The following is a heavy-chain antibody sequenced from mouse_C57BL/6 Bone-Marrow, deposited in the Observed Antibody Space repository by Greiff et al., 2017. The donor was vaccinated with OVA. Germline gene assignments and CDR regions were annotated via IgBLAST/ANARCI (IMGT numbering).Heavy chain of an antibody. CDR3: ANNDGYYLWDY. D-gene: IGHD2-3*01. CDR1: GFSFTSYG. J-gene: IGHJ4*01. V-gene: IGHV2-2*01. CDR2: IWSGGST. Sequence: VKLKESGPCLVQPSQSLSITCTVSGFSFTSYGVHWVRQSPGKGLEWLGVIWSGGSTDYNAAFISRLCISKDNSKSQVFFKMNSLQADDTAIYYCANNDGYYLWDYWGQGTSVTVSS.